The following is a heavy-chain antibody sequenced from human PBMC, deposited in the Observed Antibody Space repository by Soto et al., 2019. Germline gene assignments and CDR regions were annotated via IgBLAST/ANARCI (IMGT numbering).Heavy chain of an antibody. J-gene: IGHJ4*02. D-gene: IGHD3-16*01. CDR1: GYTFTSNR. Sequence: EVQLVQSGAEVKKPGESLKISCKGSGYTFTSNRIGWVRQMPGKGLEWMGIIYPGDSETRYSPSFQGQVTISADKSINTAYLQWSSLRASDTAIYYCARTFGGHLYSFDFWGQGTLVTVSS. CDR2: IYPGDSET. CDR3: ARTFGGHLYSFDF. V-gene: IGHV5-51*03.